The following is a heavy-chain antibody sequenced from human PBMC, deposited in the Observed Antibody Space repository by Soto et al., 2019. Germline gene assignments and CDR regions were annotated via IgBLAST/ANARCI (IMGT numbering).Heavy chain of an antibody. CDR2: VYYNENT. CDR1: GGSISSFTYY. V-gene: IGHV4-39*01. CDR3: ARRERYYGSPGWFDP. J-gene: IGHJ5*02. Sequence: QLQLQESGPGLVKPSETLSLTCSVSGGSISSFTYYWGWIRQPPGKGLEWIGTVYYNENTYYNPSLKSRVTITVETAKNQFSLNLRSVTAADTAMYFCARRERYYGSPGWFDPWGPGTLVTVSS. D-gene: IGHD3-10*01.